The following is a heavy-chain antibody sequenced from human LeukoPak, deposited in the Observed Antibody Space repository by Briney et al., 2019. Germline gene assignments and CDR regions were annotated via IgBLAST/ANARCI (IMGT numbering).Heavy chain of an antibody. J-gene: IGHJ3*02. D-gene: IGHD3-10*01. Sequence: ASVKVSCKATGYTFTSYDINWVRQATGQGLEWMGWMNPNSGNTGYAQKFQGRVTMTRNTSISTAYMELSSLRSEDTAVYYCARVGRKSRHAFDIWGQGTMVTVSS. CDR3: ARVGRKSRHAFDI. CDR2: MNPNSGNT. V-gene: IGHV1-8*01. CDR1: GYTFTSYD.